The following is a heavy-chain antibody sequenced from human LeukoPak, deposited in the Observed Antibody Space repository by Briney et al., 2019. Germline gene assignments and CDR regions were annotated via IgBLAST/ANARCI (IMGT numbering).Heavy chain of an antibody. CDR2: ISGSGGST. J-gene: IGHJ4*02. Sequence: PGGSLRLSCAASGFTFSSYAMSWVRQAPGKGLEWVSAISGSGGSTYYADSVKGRFTISRDNSKNTLYLQMNSLRAEDTAVYYCAKATLTFGGVIATDSGVDFDYWGQGTLVTVSS. CDR1: GFTFSSYA. CDR3: AKATLTFGGVIATDSGVDFDY. D-gene: IGHD3-16*02. V-gene: IGHV3-23*01.